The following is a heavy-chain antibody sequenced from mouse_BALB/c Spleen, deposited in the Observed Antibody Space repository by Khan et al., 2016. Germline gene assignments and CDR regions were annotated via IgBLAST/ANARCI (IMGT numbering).Heavy chain of an antibody. Sequence: VQLQQPGAELVKPGASVKLSCTASGFNIKDTYMHWVKQMPEQGLEWIGSIDPANGNTKYDPKFQGKATITADTSSNTAYLQLSSVTSEDTAVYYCARSTDYWGEGTTLSVSS. CDR3: ARSTDY. CDR1: GFNIKDTY. V-gene: IGHV14-3*02. CDR2: IDPANGNT. J-gene: IGHJ2*01.